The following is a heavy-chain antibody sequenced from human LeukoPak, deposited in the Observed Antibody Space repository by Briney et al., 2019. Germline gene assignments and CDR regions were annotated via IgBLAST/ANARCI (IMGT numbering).Heavy chain of an antibody. Sequence: PGGSLRLSCAASGFTVSSNYMSWVRQAPGEGLGWVSVIYSGGSTYYADSVKGRFTISRDNPKNTLYLQMNSLRAEDTAVYYCARSTVTTAYGMDVWGQGTTVTVSS. CDR3: ARSTVTTAYGMDV. J-gene: IGHJ6*02. D-gene: IGHD4-17*01. CDR2: IYSGGST. V-gene: IGHV3-66*01. CDR1: GFTVSSNY.